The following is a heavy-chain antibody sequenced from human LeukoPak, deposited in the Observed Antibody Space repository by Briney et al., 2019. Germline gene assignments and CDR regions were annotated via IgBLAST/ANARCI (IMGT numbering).Heavy chain of an antibody. D-gene: IGHD3-10*01. CDR3: AGPDYGSGSYGY. V-gene: IGHV3-53*01. J-gene: IGHJ4*02. Sequence: QSGGSLRLSCAASGFTVSSNYMSWVRQAPGKGLEWVSIIYSGGSTNYADSVKGRFTISRDNSKNTLYLQMNSLRAEDTAVYYCAGPDYGSGSYGYWGQGTLVTVSS. CDR2: IYSGGST. CDR1: GFTVSSNY.